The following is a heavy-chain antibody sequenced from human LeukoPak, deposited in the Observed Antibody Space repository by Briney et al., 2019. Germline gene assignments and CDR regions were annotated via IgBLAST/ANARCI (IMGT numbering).Heavy chain of an antibody. CDR3: VRGCWPLDF. J-gene: IGHJ4*02. V-gene: IGHV3-7*01. Sequence: PGGSLRLSCAASGFTFSSYAMSWVRQAPGKGLEWVATIKEDGSEKYYVDSVKGRFTISRDNAKNSLSLEMNRLRAEDTAVYYCVRGCWPLDFWGQGTLVTVSS. CDR1: GFTFSSYA. CDR2: IKEDGSEK.